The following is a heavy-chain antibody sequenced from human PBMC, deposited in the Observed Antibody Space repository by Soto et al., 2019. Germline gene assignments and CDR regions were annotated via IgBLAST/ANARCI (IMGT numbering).Heavy chain of an antibody. D-gene: IGHD4-17*01. J-gene: IGHJ6*02. CDR2: ISSSASLI. V-gene: IGHV3-48*01. Sequence: PGESLKISCAASGFTFSSYTMIWVRQAPGKGLEWVSDISSSASLIYYADSVKGRFTISRDNAKSSLYLQMNSLRAEDAAVYYCARRGRYGDDPYYSYAMDVWGQGTTVTVSS. CDR3: ARRGRYGDDPYYSYAMDV. CDR1: GFTFSSYT.